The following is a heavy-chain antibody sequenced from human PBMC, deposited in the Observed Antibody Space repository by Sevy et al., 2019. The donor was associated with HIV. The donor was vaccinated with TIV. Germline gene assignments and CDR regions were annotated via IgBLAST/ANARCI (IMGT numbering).Heavy chain of an antibody. CDR3: ARRAGDTSHFDF. J-gene: IGHJ2*01. V-gene: IGHV5-51*01. CDR1: GYSFTTYW. Sequence: GESLKISCKGSGYSFTTYWIGWVRQMPGKGLEWMGIIYPDDSDTRYSPSFQGQVTISADKSISTAYLHRSSLEASDTATYYCARRAGDTSHFDFWGRGTLVTVSS. D-gene: IGHD5-18*01. CDR2: IYPDDSDT.